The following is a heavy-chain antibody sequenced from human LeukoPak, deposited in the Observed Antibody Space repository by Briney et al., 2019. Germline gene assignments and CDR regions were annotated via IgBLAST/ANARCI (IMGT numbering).Heavy chain of an antibody. CDR3: ARALRHWSSTSCSDGIFDP. CDR1: GGSISSGGYS. CDR2: IYHSGST. V-gene: IGHV4-30-2*01. D-gene: IGHD2-2*01. Sequence: SETLSLTCAVSGGSISSGGYSWSWIRQPPGKGLEWVGYIYHSGSTYYNPSLKSRVTISVDRSKNQFSLKLSSVTAADTAVYYCARALRHWSSTSCSDGIFDPWGQGTLVTLSS. J-gene: IGHJ5*02.